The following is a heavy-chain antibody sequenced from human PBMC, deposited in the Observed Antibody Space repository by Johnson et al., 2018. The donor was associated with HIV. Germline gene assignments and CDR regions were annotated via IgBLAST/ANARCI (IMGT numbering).Heavy chain of an antibody. D-gene: IGHD3-22*01. CDR1: GFAFSGYA. J-gene: IGHJ3*02. CDR3: ARDFGDYYDSSGISGAFDI. V-gene: IGHV3-64*04. Sequence: QVQLVESGGGLVQPGGSLRLSCTASGFAFSGYAMHWVRQAPGKGLEWVSGISGNGGSTYYADSVKGRFTISRDNSKNTLYLQMNSLRAEDTAVYYCARDFGDYYDSSGISGAFDIWGQGTMVTVSS. CDR2: ISGNGGST.